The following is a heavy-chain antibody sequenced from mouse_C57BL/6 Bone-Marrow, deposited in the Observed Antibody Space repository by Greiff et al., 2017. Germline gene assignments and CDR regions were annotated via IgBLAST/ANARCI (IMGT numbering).Heavy chain of an antibody. Sequence: SGAELVRPGASVTLSCKASGYTFTDYEMHWVKQTPVHGLEWIGAIDPETGGTAYNQKFKGKAILTADKSSSTAYMELRSLTSEDSAVXYCTVPYYYGSSCYYAMDYWGQGTSVTVSS. CDR1: GYTFTDYE. CDR2: IDPETGGT. V-gene: IGHV1-15*01. D-gene: IGHD1-1*01. J-gene: IGHJ4*01. CDR3: TVPYYYGSSCYYAMDY.